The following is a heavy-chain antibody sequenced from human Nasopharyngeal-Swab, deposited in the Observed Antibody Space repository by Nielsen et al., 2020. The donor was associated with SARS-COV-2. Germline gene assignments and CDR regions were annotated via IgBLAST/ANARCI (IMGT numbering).Heavy chain of an antibody. CDR3: ARGSSVHAFDV. D-gene: IGHD3-10*01. Sequence: GESLKISCAASGFSFSTYGMHWVRQSPVKGLEWLTHIWYDGSNKDYADSVKGRFTVSRDNSKNTLFLEMDSLRAEDTAVYYCARGSSVHAFDVWGQGTEVTVSS. CDR1: GFSFSTYG. CDR2: IWYDGSNK. J-gene: IGHJ3*01. V-gene: IGHV3-33*01.